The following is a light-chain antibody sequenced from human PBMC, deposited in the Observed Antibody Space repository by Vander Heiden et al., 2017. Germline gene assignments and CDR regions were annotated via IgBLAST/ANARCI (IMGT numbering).Light chain of an antibody. CDR1: KLGNKY. CDR2: EDS. V-gene: IGLV3-1*01. Sequence: YALTQPPSVSVSPGQTASIPCSGDKLGNKYVCWYQQRAGQSPVMIIYEDSKRPSGIPERFSASNSGNTATLTISGTQAMDEADYFCQAWDSSSDYVFGSGTKVTVL. CDR3: QAWDSSSDYV. J-gene: IGLJ1*01.